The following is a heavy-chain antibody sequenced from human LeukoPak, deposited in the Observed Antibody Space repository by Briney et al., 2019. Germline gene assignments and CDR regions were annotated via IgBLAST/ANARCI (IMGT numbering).Heavy chain of an antibody. D-gene: IGHD3-10*01. CDR2: ISSSSSYI. Sequence: GGSLRLSCAASGFTFSSYGMNWVRQAPGKGLEWVSSISSSSSYIYYADSVKGRFTISRDNAKNSLYLQMNSLRAEDTAVYYCAKDLFGEFYFDYWGQGTLVTVSS. CDR3: AKDLFGEFYFDY. CDR1: GFTFSSYG. J-gene: IGHJ4*02. V-gene: IGHV3-21*01.